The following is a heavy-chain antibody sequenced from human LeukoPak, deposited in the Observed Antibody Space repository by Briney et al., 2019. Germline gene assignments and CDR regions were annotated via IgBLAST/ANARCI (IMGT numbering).Heavy chain of an antibody. Sequence: SETLSLTCAVYGGSFSGYYWSWIRQPPGKGLEWIGEINHSGSTNYNPSLKSRVTISVDTSKNQFSLKLSSVTAADTAVYYCASSGGKMATIRNLDYWGQGTLVTVSS. CDR2: INHSGST. J-gene: IGHJ4*02. V-gene: IGHV4-34*01. CDR3: ASSGGKMATIRNLDY. CDR1: GGSFSGYY. D-gene: IGHD5-24*01.